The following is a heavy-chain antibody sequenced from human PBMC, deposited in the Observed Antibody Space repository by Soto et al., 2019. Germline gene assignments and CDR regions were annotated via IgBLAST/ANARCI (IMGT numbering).Heavy chain of an antibody. CDR3: GRGTLDAIDI. CDR1: GFTFSSYD. J-gene: IGHJ3*02. V-gene: IGHV3-13*01. CDR2: IGTAGDT. Sequence: EVQLVESGGDLEQPGGSLRLSCAASGFTFSSYDMHWVRQATGRGLEWVSAIGTAGDTYYSGSVKGRFTISRENAKNSLYLQMNSPRDGDTAVYYCGRGTLDAIDIWGQGTMVTVSS.